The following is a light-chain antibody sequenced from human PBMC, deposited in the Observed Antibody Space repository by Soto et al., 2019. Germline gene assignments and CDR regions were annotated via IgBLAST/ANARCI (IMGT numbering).Light chain of an antibody. CDR2: VSS. CDR3: QQYNKWPIT. J-gene: IGKJ5*01. V-gene: IGKV3-15*01. CDR1: QNMNNL. Sequence: EIVLTQSPASLSVSPGAGATLSCSASQNMNNLLASYQQKPGRPPSLLIYVSSTRATGIPARFSGSGSGTEFTLSISSLQSEDFAVYYCQQYNKWPITFGLGTRVE.